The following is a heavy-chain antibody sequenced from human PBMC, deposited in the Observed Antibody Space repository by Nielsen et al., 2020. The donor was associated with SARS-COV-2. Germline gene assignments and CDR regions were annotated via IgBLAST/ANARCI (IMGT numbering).Heavy chain of an antibody. Sequence: SLRLSCAASVFSFSNYAMPWFRQAPGKGLAWVAVTSHDENNKYSADSVQGRFTISRDNSQNTLFLQMNSLRAEDTAVYYCARDGSELDSWGQGTLVTVSS. J-gene: IGHJ5*01. CDR1: VFSFSNYA. CDR3: ARDGSELDS. D-gene: IGHD2-15*01. CDR2: TSHDENNK. V-gene: IGHV3-30-3*01.